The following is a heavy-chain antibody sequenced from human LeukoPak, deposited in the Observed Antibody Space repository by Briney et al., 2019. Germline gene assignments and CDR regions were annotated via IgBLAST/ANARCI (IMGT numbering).Heavy chain of an antibody. D-gene: IGHD2-2*01. CDR2: ISGSGGST. V-gene: IGHV3-23*01. CDR3: AKRKDIVVVPADDLAGFDL. Sequence: GGSLRLSCAASGFTFSSYAMSWVRQAPGKGLEWVSAISGSGGSTYYADSVKGRFTISRDNSKNTLYLQMNSLRAEDTAVYYCAKRKDIVVVPADDLAGFDLWGRGTLVTVSS. CDR1: GFTFSSYA. J-gene: IGHJ2*01.